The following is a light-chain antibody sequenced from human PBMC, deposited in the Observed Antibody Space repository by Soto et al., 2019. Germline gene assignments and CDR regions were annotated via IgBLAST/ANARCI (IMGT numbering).Light chain of an antibody. CDR3: QQYGSSLWT. V-gene: IGKV3-20*01. CDR2: ATS. J-gene: IGKJ1*01. Sequence: EIVLTQSPGTLSLSPGGRASLSCSASQSVYRNYLAWYQQKPGQAPRLLIYATSSRATDIPDRFSGSGSGTDFTLTISRLEPEDFAVYYCQQYGSSLWTFGQGTKVDIK. CDR1: QSVYRNY.